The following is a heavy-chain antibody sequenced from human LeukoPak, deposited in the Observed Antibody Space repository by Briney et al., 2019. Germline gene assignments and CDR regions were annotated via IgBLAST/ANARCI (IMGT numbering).Heavy chain of an antibody. CDR1: GFTFNAYS. J-gene: IGHJ6*04. Sequence: PGGSLRLSCVASGFTFNAYSMNWVRQAPGKGLEWVSYIDTSGTTMYYADSVKGRFTISRDNAKNSLYLQMNSLRAEDTAVYYCAELGITMIGGVWGKGTTVTISS. V-gene: IGHV3-48*01. D-gene: IGHD3-10*02. CDR3: AELGITMIGGV. CDR2: IDTSGTTM.